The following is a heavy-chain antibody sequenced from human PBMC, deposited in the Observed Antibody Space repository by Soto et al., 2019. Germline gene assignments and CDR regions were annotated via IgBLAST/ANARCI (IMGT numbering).Heavy chain of an antibody. CDR3: ARRYYGSGSLYGMDV. V-gene: IGHV3-20*04. CDR2: INWNGGST. CDR1: GFSFDDYG. D-gene: IGHD3-10*01. Sequence: EVPLVESGGGVVRPGGSLRLSCTASGFSFDDYGMSWVRQAPGKGLEWVSGINWNGGSTGYADSVKGRFTISRDNAKNSLYLQMNSLRAEDTALYYCARRYYGSGSLYGMDVWGQGTTVTVSS. J-gene: IGHJ6*02.